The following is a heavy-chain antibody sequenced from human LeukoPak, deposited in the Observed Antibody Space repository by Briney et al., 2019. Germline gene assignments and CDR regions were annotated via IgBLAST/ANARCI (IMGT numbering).Heavy chain of an antibody. Sequence: SETLSLTCTVSGGSISSYYWSWIRQPPGKGLEWIGYIYYSGSTNYNPSLKSRVTISVDTSNNQFSLKLSSVTAADTAVYYCAREGATVIAIQGSWFDPWGQGTLVTVSS. V-gene: IGHV4-59*12. D-gene: IGHD4-17*01. CDR2: IYYSGST. J-gene: IGHJ5*02. CDR1: GGSISSYY. CDR3: AREGATVIAIQGSWFDP.